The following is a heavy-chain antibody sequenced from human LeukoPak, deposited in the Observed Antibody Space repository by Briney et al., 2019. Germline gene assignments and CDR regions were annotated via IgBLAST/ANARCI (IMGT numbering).Heavy chain of an antibody. V-gene: IGHV3-13*01. J-gene: IGHJ4*02. D-gene: IGHD1-26*01. CDR1: GFTFSNHA. CDR2: IGTAGDT. Sequence: GGSLRLSCVTSGFTFSNHAMHWVRQASGKGLEWVSAIGTAGDTFYPGSVKGRFTISRENAKNSLSLQMNSLRAEDTAVYYCVRQQTPHGNFDYWGQGTLVTVSS. CDR3: VRQQTPHGNFDY.